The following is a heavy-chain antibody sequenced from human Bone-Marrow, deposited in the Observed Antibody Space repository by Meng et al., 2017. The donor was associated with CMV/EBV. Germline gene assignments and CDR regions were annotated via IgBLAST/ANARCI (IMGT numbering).Heavy chain of an antibody. CDR1: GYSFTSYW. V-gene: IGHV5-51*01. Sequence: GESLKISCKGSGYSFTSYWIGWVRQMPGKGLEWMGIIYPGDSDTRYSPSFQGQVTISADKSISTAYLQWSSLKASDTAMYYCARPISEYYYDSSGYYYAMGYFDYWGQGTLVTVSS. CDR2: IYPGDSDT. J-gene: IGHJ4*02. D-gene: IGHD3-22*01. CDR3: ARPISEYYYDSSGYYYAMGYFDY.